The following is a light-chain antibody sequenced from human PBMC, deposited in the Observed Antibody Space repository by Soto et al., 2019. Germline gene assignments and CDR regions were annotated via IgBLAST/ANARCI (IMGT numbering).Light chain of an antibody. CDR3: QQYNNSPQT. J-gene: IGKJ1*01. CDR2: GAS. V-gene: IGKV3-15*01. Sequence: IVMTKSPATLSVSPGERATLSCRASQSVSSNLAWYQQKPGQAPRLLIYGASTRATGIPARFSGSGSGTEFTLTISSLQSEDFAVYYCQQYNNSPQTFGQGTKVEIK. CDR1: QSVSSN.